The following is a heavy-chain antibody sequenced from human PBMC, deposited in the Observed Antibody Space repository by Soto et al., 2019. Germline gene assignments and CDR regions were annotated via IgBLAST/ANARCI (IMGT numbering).Heavy chain of an antibody. D-gene: IGHD3-22*01. V-gene: IGHV1-3*01. J-gene: IGHJ4*02. Sequence: SVKVSCKASGYTFTSYAMHWVRQAPGQRLEWMGWINAGNGNTKYSQKFQGRVTITRDTSASTAYMELSSLRSEDTAVYYCARGSGYYHTFDYWGQGTLVTVSS. CDR3: ARGSGYYHTFDY. CDR2: INAGNGNT. CDR1: GYTFTSYA.